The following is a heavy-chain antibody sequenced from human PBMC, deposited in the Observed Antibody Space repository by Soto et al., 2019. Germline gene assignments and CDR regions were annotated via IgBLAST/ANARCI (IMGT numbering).Heavy chain of an antibody. CDR3: ASAVFSYSSSWYGDAFDI. CDR2: IYYSGST. CDR1: GGSISSGGYS. V-gene: IGHV4-30-2*01. J-gene: IGHJ3*02. Sequence: PSETLSLTCAVSGGSISSGGYSWSWIRQPPGKGLEWIGYIYYSGSTNYNPSLKSRVTISVDRSKNQFSLKLSSVTAADTAVYYCASAVFSYSSSWYGDAFDIWGQGTMVTV. D-gene: IGHD6-13*01.